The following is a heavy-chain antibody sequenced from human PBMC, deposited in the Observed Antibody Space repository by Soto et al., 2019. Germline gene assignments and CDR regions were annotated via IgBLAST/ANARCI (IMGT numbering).Heavy chain of an antibody. CDR1: GGTFSSYA. J-gene: IGHJ6*02. V-gene: IGHV1-69*01. CDR3: ARAGYGAVAEEQAGNYYYYGMDV. Sequence: QVQLVQSGAEVKKPGSSVKVSCKASGGTFSSYAISWVRQAPGQGLEWMGGFIPIFGTANYAQKFQGRDTITADESTRTANMELSSVRSEDTAVYYCARAGYGAVAEEQAGNYYYYGMDVWGQGTTVTVSS. CDR2: FIPIFGTA. D-gene: IGHD6-19*01.